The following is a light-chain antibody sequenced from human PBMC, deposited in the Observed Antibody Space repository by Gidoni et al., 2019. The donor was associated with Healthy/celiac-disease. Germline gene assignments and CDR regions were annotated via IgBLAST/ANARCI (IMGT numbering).Light chain of an antibody. Sequence: DIQMTQSPSSLSASVGDRVTITCRASQSISGYLNWYQQKSGKAPKLLIYAASSLQSGVPSRFSGGGSGTDFTLTISSLQPEDFATYYCQLGDSLLIFGPGTKVDV. CDR3: QLGDSLLI. V-gene: IGKV1-39*01. CDR2: AAS. J-gene: IGKJ3*01. CDR1: QSISGY.